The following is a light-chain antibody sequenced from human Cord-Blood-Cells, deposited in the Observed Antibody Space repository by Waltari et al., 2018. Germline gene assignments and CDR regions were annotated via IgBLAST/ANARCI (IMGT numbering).Light chain of an antibody. CDR3: QQRSNWPPYT. V-gene: IGKV3-11*01. Sequence: EIVLTQPPATLSLSPGQRAPLSCRASQSVSSYFAWYQQKPGQAPRLLIYDASNRATGIPARFSGSGSGTDFTLTISSLEPEDFAVYYCQQRSNWPPYTFGQGTKLEIK. J-gene: IGKJ2*01. CDR2: DAS. CDR1: QSVSSY.